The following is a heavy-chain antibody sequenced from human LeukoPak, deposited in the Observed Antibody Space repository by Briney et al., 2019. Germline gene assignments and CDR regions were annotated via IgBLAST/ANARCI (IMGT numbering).Heavy chain of an antibody. Sequence: ASVKVSCTASGGTFSSYAISWVRQAPGQGLERMGRIIPILGIANYAQKFQGRVTITADKSTSTAYMELSSLRSEDTAVYYCARDATYGGRYFGYWGQGTLVTVSS. CDR2: IIPILGIA. D-gene: IGHD4-23*01. CDR1: GGTFSSYA. V-gene: IGHV1-69*04. CDR3: ARDATYGGRYFGY. J-gene: IGHJ4*02.